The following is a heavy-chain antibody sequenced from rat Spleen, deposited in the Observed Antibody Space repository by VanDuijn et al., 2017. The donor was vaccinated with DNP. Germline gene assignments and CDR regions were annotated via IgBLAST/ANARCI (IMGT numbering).Heavy chain of an antibody. CDR1: GFTFSNFV. CDR2: INPDGGST. V-gene: IGHV5-19*01. CDR3: TRGGTYYFDY. J-gene: IGHJ2*01. Sequence: EVQLVESGGDLMQPGRSLKLSCEASGFTFSNFVMHWIRQAPTKGLEWVSSINPDGGSTYYPDSVKARFTVSRDNAENTLYLQMDSLRSEDTATYYCTRGGTYYFDYWGQGVMVTVSS.